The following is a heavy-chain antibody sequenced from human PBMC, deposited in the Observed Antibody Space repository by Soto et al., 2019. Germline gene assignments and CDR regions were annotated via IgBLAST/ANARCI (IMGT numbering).Heavy chain of an antibody. CDR1: GGSISSGGYS. J-gene: IGHJ5*02. V-gene: IGHV4-30-2*01. Sequence: QLQLQESGSGLVKPSQTLSLTCAVSGGSISSGGYSWSWIRQPPGKGLEWIGYIYHSGSTYYNPSLKSLITISVDRSKNEFPLKLSSVTAADTAVYYWARDYGDYGGWGFDPWGQGTLVTVSS. D-gene: IGHD4-17*01. CDR3: ARDYGDYGGWGFDP. CDR2: IYHSGST.